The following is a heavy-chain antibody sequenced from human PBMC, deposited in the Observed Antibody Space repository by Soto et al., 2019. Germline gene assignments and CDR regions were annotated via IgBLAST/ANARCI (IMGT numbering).Heavy chain of an antibody. V-gene: IGHV4-31*03. D-gene: IGHD4-17*01. CDR1: GGSISSGGYY. Sequence: SETLSLTCTVSGGSISSGGYYWSWIRQHPGKGLEWIGYIYYSGSTYYNPSLKSRVTISVDTSKNQFSLKLSSVTAADTAVYYCARGDNGDYFDYWGQGTLVTVSS. CDR3: ARGDNGDYFDY. J-gene: IGHJ4*02. CDR2: IYYSGST.